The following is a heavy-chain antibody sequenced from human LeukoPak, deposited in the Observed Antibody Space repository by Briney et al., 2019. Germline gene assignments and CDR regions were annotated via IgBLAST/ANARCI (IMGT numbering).Heavy chain of an antibody. CDR1: GFSFSSYW. V-gene: IGHV3-74*01. CDR2: LNGDGSST. CDR3: ARERWNSEAFDI. D-gene: IGHD1-7*01. Sequence: PGGSLRLSCAASGFSFSSYWMHWVHQAPGKGLVGVSRLNGDGSSTSYLDSVRGRLTISRDNTKNTLYLHMNSLRAEDTGVYYCARERWNSEAFDIWGQGTVVTVSS. J-gene: IGHJ3*02.